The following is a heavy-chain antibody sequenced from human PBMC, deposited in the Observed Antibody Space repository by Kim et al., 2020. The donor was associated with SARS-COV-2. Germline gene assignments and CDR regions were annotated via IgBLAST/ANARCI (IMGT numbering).Heavy chain of an antibody. J-gene: IGHJ4*02. V-gene: IGHV4-30-4*01. CDR1: DGSISSADHY. Sequence: SETLSLTCTVSDGSISSADHYWNWIRQSPVKGLEWIGYIYYTGTTYYNPSLKSRVTMSIDASKNQFSLNLSSVTAADTAVYYCARSPLLPGFDSWGQGTLVAVSS. CDR3: ARSPLLPGFDS. CDR2: IYYTGTT. D-gene: IGHD2-21*02.